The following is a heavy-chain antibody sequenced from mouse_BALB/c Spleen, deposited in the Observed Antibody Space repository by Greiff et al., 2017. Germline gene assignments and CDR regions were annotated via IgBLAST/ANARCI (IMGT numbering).Heavy chain of an antibody. D-gene: IGHD1-2*01. CDR3: ARLGSLLRLREGAMDY. Sequence: EVMLVESGGGLVQPGGSRKLSCAASGFTFSSFGMHWVRQAPEKGLEWVAYISSGSSTIYYADTVKGRFTISRDNPKNTLFLQMTSLRSEDTAMYYCARLGSLLRLREGAMDYWGQGTSVTVSS. J-gene: IGHJ4*01. CDR2: ISSGSSTI. V-gene: IGHV5-17*02. CDR1: GFTFSSFG.